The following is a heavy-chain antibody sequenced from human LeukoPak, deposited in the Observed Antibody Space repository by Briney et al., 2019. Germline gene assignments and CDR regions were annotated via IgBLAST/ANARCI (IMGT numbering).Heavy chain of an antibody. V-gene: IGHV1-3*01. D-gene: IGHD6-19*01. CDR2: INAGNGNT. CDR1: GFTFSSYA. CDR3: ARVYSSGWYGGNWFDP. J-gene: IGHJ5*02. Sequence: PGGSLRLSCAASGFTFSSYAMQWVRQAPGQRLEWMGWINAGNGNTKYSQKFQGRVTITRDTSASTAYMELSSLRSEDTAVYYCARVYSSGWYGGNWFDPWGQGTLVTVSS.